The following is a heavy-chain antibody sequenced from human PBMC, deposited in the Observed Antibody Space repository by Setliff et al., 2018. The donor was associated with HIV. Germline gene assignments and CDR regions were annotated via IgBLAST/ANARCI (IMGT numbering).Heavy chain of an antibody. Sequence: GASVKVSCKASGDTFGSHTISWVRQAPGQGLEWMGRISPDIGDTNYAQMFHGRVTMTRDTSISTAYMELSSLKSDDTAVYYCARGADHFDTSGYYSFFDPWGQGTLVTVSS. D-gene: IGHD3-22*01. CDR2: ISPDIGDT. J-gene: IGHJ5*02. V-gene: IGHV1-2*06. CDR3: ARGADHFDTSGYYSFFDP. CDR1: GDTFGSHT.